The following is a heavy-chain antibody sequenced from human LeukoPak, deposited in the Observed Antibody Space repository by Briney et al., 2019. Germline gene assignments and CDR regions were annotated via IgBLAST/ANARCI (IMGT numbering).Heavy chain of an antibody. V-gene: IGHV1-18*01. Sequence: AASVKVSCKASGYAFTSYGISWVRQAPGQGLEWMGWISAYNGNTNYAQKLQGRVTMTTDTSTSTAYMELRSLRSDDTAVYYCARDLGGTMVRGVIRHWFDPWGQGTLVTVSS. J-gene: IGHJ5*02. CDR2: ISAYNGNT. CDR1: GYAFTSYG. D-gene: IGHD3-10*01. CDR3: ARDLGGTMVRGVIRHWFDP.